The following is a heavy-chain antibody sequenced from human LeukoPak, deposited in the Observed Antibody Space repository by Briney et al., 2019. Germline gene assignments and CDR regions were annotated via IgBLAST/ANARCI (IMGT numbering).Heavy chain of an antibody. J-gene: IGHJ5*02. CDR3: ARDSSGDYVNWFDP. Sequence: GGSLRLSCAASGFTFSSYSMNWVRQAPGKGLEWVSSISSSSSYIYYADSVKGRFTISRDNAKNSLYLQMNSLRAEDTAVYYCARDSSGDYVNWFDPWGQGTLVTVSS. D-gene: IGHD4-17*01. CDR2: ISSSSSYI. V-gene: IGHV3-21*01. CDR1: GFTFSSYS.